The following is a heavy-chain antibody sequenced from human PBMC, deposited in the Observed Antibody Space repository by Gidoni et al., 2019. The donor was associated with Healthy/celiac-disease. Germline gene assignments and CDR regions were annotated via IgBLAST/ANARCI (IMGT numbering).Heavy chain of an antibody. D-gene: IGHD2-2*01. V-gene: IGHV3-23*01. J-gene: IGHJ5*02. CDR3: AKDTYVVVPAAIPGDWFDP. CDR1: GFTFSRSA. CDR2: ISGSGGST. Sequence: VHPFASGRGFLQPGRSLRLSCSAPGFTFSRSAMRWVRGAPGKGLEWVSAISGSGGSTYYADSVKGRFTISRDNSKNTLYLQMNSLRAEDTAVYYCAKDTYVVVPAAIPGDWFDPWGQGTLVTVSS.